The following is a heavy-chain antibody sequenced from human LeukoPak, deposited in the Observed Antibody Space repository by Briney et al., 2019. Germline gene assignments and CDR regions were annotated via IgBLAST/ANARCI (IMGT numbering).Heavy chain of an antibody. Sequence: GASVKVSCKASGYTFTSYGISWVRQAPGQGLEWMGWISAYNGNTNYAQKLQGRVTMTTDTSTSTAYMGLRSLRSDDTAVYYCASSDSSSWGYYYYMDVWGKGTTVTVSS. CDR3: ASSDSSSWGYYYYMDV. CDR1: GYTFTSYG. J-gene: IGHJ6*03. D-gene: IGHD6-13*01. V-gene: IGHV1-18*01. CDR2: ISAYNGNT.